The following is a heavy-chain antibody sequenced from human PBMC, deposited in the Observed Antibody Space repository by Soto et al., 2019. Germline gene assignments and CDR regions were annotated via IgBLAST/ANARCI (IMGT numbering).Heavy chain of an antibody. J-gene: IGHJ6*02. CDR3: ASNVVYSSSWYDYYYGMDV. V-gene: IGHV4-39*01. Sequence: KASETLSLTCTVSGGSISSSSYYWGWIRQPPGKGLEWIGSIYYSGSTYYNPSLKSRVTISVDTSKNQFSLKLSSVTAADTAVYYCASNVVYSSSWYDYYYGMDVWGQGTTVTVSS. CDR1: GGSISSSSYY. D-gene: IGHD6-13*01. CDR2: IYYSGST.